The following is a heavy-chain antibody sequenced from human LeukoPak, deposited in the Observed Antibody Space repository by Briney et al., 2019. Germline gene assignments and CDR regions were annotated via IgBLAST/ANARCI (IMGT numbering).Heavy chain of an antibody. J-gene: IGHJ5*02. CDR2: INHSGST. Sequence: SETLSLNCAVYGGSFSGYYWSWIRQPPGKGLEWIGEINHSGSTNYNPSLKSRVTISVDTSKNQFSLKLSSVTAADTAVYYCARGYCSSTSCFAPYWFDPWGQGTLVTVSS. V-gene: IGHV4-34*01. D-gene: IGHD2-2*01. CDR1: GGSFSGYY. CDR3: ARGYCSSTSCFAPYWFDP.